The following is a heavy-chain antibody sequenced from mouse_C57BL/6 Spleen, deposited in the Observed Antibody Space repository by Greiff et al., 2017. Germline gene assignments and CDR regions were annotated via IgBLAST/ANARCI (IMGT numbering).Heavy chain of an antibody. CDR2: ISSGGDYI. Sequence: EVKLQESGEGLVKPGGSLKLSCAASGFTFSSYAMSWVRQTPEKRLEWVAYISSGGDYIYYADTVKGRFTISRDNARNTLYLQMSSLKSEDTAMYYCTREDWDYFDYWGQGTTLTVSS. D-gene: IGHD4-1*01. CDR1: GFTFSSYA. CDR3: TREDWDYFDY. J-gene: IGHJ2*01. V-gene: IGHV5-9-1*02.